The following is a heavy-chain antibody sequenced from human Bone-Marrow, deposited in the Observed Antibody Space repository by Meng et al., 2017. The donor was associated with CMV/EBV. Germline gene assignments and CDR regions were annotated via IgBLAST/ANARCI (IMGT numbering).Heavy chain of an antibody. V-gene: IGHV4-39*07. D-gene: IGHD3-10*02. J-gene: IGHJ4*02. CDR1: GGSISSSSYY. Sequence: SETLSLTCTVSGGSISSSSYYWGWIRQPPGKGLEWIGSIYYSGSTYYNPSLKSRVTISVDTSKNQFYLKLSSVTAADTAVYYCARVVFGEVVPYDYWGQGTLVTVSS. CDR2: IYYSGST. CDR3: ARVVFGEVVPYDY.